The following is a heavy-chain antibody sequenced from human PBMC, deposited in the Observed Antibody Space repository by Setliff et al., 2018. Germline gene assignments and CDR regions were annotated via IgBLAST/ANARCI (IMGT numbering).Heavy chain of an antibody. V-gene: IGHV3-21*06. CDR3: ARSPGWIPWFDS. D-gene: IGHD5-18*01. J-gene: IGHJ5*01. CDR1: GFTFSDNG. CDR2: ISSSSTKI. Sequence: PGGSLRLSCEASGFTFSDNGMAWVRQSPGMGLEWVASISSSSTKIFYAETVRGRFNISRDNAKNSLYLQMSSLRVEDTAVYFCARSPGWIPWFDSWGQGTLVTVSS.